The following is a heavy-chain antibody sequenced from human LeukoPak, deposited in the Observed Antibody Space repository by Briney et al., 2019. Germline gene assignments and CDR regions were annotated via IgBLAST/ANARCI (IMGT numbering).Heavy chain of an antibody. D-gene: IGHD5-12*01. Sequence: GGSLRLSCAASGFTFSSYEMKWVRQAPGKGLEWVSYISSSGSTIYYADSVKGRFTISRDNAKNSLYLQMNSLRAEDTAVYYCARDRYSGYDLSYYYYGMDVWGQGTTVTVSS. CDR3: ARDRYSGYDLSYYYYGMDV. CDR1: GFTFSSYE. CDR2: ISSSGSTI. V-gene: IGHV3-48*03. J-gene: IGHJ6*02.